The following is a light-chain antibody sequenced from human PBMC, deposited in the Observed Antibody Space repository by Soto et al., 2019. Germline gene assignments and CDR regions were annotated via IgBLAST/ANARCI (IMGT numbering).Light chain of an antibody. CDR1: QSVSSY. CDR3: QQYGRSLGFA. CDR2: DAS. J-gene: IGKJ4*01. V-gene: IGKV3-11*01. Sequence: IVLTQSPATLSLSPGERATLSCRASQSVSSYLAWYQQKPGQAPRLLIYDASNRATGIPARFSGSGSGTDFTLTISSLEPEDFAVYYCQQYGRSLGFAFGGGTKVDI.